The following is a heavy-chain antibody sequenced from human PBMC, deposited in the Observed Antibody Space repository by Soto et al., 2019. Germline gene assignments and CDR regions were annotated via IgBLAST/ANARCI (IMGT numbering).Heavy chain of an antibody. Sequence: EVQLVETGGGLIQPGGSLRLSCAASGFTVSNKYMSWVRQAPGKGLEWASVIFSGGETYYADSVKGRFTTSRDNSKNTLYLQMSSLRADDTAMYYCARGGSGYYYGLDVWGQGTTVTVSS. V-gene: IGHV3-53*02. J-gene: IGHJ6*02. CDR1: GFTVSNKY. CDR3: ARGGSGYYYGLDV. CDR2: IFSGGET. D-gene: IGHD3-10*01.